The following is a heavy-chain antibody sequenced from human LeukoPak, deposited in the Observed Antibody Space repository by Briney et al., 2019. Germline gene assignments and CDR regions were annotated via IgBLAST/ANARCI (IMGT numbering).Heavy chain of an antibody. Sequence: SETLSLTCTVCGASISGCYWGWIRQPPGKGLEWIGYIYYSGTTNYIPSLESRVTISVDTSKNQFSLNLHSVTAADTAVYYCVKVGTGTVDYWGQGTLVTVSS. J-gene: IGHJ4*02. CDR3: VKVGTGTVDY. CDR2: IYYSGTT. V-gene: IGHV4-59*01. D-gene: IGHD1-1*01. CDR1: GASISGCY.